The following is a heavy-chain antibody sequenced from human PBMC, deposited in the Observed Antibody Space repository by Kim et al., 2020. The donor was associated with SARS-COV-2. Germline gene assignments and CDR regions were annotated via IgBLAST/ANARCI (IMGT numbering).Heavy chain of an antibody. Sequence: GGSLRLSCAASGFTFSTYAMNWVRQAPGKGLEWVSVISAGGDFTYYADSVKGRFTISRDNSRNTLYVQMNSLRAEDTAVYYCVGAPGGWRYFDYWGQGTLVTVSS. CDR2: ISAGGDFT. J-gene: IGHJ4*02. V-gene: IGHV3-23*01. D-gene: IGHD3-3*01. CDR3: VGAPGGWRYFDY. CDR1: GFTFSTYA.